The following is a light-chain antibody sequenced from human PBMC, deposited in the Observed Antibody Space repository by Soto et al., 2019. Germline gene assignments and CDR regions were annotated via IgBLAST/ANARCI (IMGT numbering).Light chain of an antibody. CDR2: NND. J-gene: IGLJ3*02. V-gene: IGLV1-44*01. CDR3: AAWDGSLNGWV. Sequence: QSVLTQAPSASGTPGQRVTISCSGSNSNIGSNTVSWYQQVPGTAPKVIIYNNDQRPSGVPDRLSGSKSGTSASLAIGGLQSEDEADYYCAAWDGSLNGWVFGGGTKVTVL. CDR1: NSNIGSNT.